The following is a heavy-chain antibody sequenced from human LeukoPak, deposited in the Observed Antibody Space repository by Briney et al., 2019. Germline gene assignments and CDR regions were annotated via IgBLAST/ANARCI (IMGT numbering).Heavy chain of an antibody. CDR1: GLTFSRFY. CDR3: AVEYSNTPLGLDF. Sequence: GGSLRLSCAASGLTFSRFYMSWVRQASGKGLEWVANIKGDGSEKFYMDSVKGRFTISRDNVRESLSLQMNSLRVEDTAMYYCAVEYSNTPLGLDFWGQGTLVTVSS. J-gene: IGHJ4*02. D-gene: IGHD2/OR15-2a*01. CDR2: IKGDGSEK. V-gene: IGHV3-7*03.